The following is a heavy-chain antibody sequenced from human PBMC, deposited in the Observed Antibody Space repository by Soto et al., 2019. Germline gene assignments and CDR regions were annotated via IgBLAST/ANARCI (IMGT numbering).Heavy chain of an antibody. J-gene: IGHJ6*02. CDR1: GYTFSGYY. CDR2: ISPNSGGT. Sequence: DSVKVSCKASGYTFSGYYMHWARLAPGQGLEWMGWISPNSGGTNYAQKFQGRVTMTLDTSISTAYMELSRLRSDDTAVYYCARDLRRSGNGMDVWGQGTTVTVSS. V-gene: IGHV1-2*02. D-gene: IGHD3-10*01. CDR3: ARDLRRSGNGMDV.